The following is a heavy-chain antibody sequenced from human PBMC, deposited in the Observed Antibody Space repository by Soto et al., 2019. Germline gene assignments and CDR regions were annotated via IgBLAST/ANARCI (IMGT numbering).Heavy chain of an antibody. CDR2: IYSGGST. Sequence: GGSLRLSCAASGFTVSSNYMSWIRQAPGKGLEWVSVIYSGGSTYYADSVKGRFTISRDNSKNTLYLQMNSLRAEDTAVYYCAREVVDEYYYYMDVWGKGTTVTVSS. CDR3: AREVVDEYYYYMDV. CDR1: GFTVSSNY. V-gene: IGHV3-66*01. D-gene: IGHD6-6*01. J-gene: IGHJ6*03.